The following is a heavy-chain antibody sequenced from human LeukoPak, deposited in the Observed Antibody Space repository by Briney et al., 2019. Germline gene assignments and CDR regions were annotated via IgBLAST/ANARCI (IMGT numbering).Heavy chain of an antibody. Sequence: PGGSLRLSCAASGFTVSSNYMSWVRQAPGKGLEWVSVIYSGGSTYYADSVKGRFTISRDNSKNTLYLQMNSLRAEDTAVYYCARRRSSAVDAFDIWGQGTMVTVSS. V-gene: IGHV3-66*01. J-gene: IGHJ3*02. CDR1: GFTVSSNY. CDR3: ARRRSSAVDAFDI. CDR2: IYSGGST. D-gene: IGHD3-22*01.